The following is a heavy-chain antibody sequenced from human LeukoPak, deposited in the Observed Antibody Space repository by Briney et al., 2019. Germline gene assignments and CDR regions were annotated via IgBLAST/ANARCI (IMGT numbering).Heavy chain of an antibody. CDR2: VYATGTT. Sequence: SETLSLTCTVSSGSLTGYYWSWIRQPPGKGLEWIAYVYATGTTNYNPSLKTRPTISMDTSKNQLSLTLTSVTAADTAVYYCARVGSGGAWFDFWGQGTLVTVSS. CDR3: ARVGSGGAWFDF. CDR1: SGSLTGYY. D-gene: IGHD6-19*01. J-gene: IGHJ4*02. V-gene: IGHV4-59*01.